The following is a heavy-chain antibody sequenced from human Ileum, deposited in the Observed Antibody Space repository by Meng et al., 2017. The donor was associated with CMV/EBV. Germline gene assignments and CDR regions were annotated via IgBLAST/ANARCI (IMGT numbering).Heavy chain of an antibody. J-gene: IGHJ3*02. CDR1: EHY. D-gene: IGHD3-10*02. CDR2: IRSTVETYST. V-gene: IGHV3-72*01. Sequence: EHYMDWVRQAPGKGLEWVGRIRSTVETYSTEYAASVKGRFSISRDDSKNALYLRMNSLKSEDTALYYCARGCDRRATCSLSDALDIWGQGTMVTVSS. CDR3: ARGCDRRATCSLSDALDI.